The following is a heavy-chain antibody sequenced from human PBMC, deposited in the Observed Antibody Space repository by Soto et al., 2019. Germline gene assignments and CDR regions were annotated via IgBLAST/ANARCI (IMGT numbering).Heavy chain of an antibody. J-gene: IGHJ4*02. CDR2: ISGSGGST. Sequence: GGSLRLSCAASGFTFSSYAMSWVRQAPGKGLEWVSAISGSGGSTYYADSVKGRFTISRDNSKNTLYLQMNSLRAEDTAVYYCAKAHCSGGSCYSGYSYGYDYWGQGTLVTVSS. V-gene: IGHV3-23*01. CDR1: GFTFSSYA. D-gene: IGHD2-15*01. CDR3: AKAHCSGGSCYSGYSYGYDY.